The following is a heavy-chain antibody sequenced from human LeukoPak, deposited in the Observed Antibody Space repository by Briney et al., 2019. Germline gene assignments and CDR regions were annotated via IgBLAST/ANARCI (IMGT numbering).Heavy chain of an antibody. CDR3: AKDGLERYYYDSSGPYFDY. CDR2: ISSSSSTT. CDR1: GFTFSSYS. Sequence: PGGSLRLSCAASGFTFSSYSMNWVRQAPGKGLEWVSYISSSSSTTYYADSVKGRFTISRDNSKNTLYLQMNSLRAEDTAVYHCAKDGLERYYYDSSGPYFDYWGQGTLVTVSS. V-gene: IGHV3-48*01. J-gene: IGHJ4*02. D-gene: IGHD3-22*01.